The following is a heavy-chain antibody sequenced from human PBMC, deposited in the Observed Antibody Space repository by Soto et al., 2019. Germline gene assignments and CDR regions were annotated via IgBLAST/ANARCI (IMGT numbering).Heavy chain of an antibody. J-gene: IGHJ5*02. V-gene: IGHV1-46*03. CDR1: GYTFTSYY. CDR2: INPSGGST. CDR3: ARAILHHCSGGSCYWFDP. D-gene: IGHD2-15*01. Sequence: ASVKVSCKASGYTFTSYYMHWMRQAPGQGLEWMGIINPSGGSTSYAQKFQGRVTMTRDTSTSTVYMELSSLRSEDTAVYYCARAILHHCSGGSCYWFDPWGQGTLVTVSS.